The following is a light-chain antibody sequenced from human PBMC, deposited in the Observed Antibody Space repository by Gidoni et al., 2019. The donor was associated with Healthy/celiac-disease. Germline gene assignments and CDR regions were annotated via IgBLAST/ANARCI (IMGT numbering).Light chain of an antibody. V-gene: IGLV2-8*01. Sequence: QSALTQPPSASGSPGQSVTICCTGTSSDVGGYNYVSWYQQHPGKAPKLMIYEVSKRPSGFPDRFSGSKSGNTASLTGSGLQAEDEADYYCSSYAGSNNWVFGGGTKLTVL. CDR3: SSYAGSNNWV. CDR2: EVS. J-gene: IGLJ3*02. CDR1: SSDVGGYNY.